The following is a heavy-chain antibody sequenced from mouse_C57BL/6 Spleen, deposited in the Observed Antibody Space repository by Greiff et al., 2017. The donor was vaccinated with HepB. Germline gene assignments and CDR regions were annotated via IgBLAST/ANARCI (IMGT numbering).Heavy chain of an antibody. CDR1: GYTFTSYW. D-gene: IGHD2-2*01. Sequence: QVQLQQPGAELVRPGTSVKLSCKASGYTFTSYWMHWVKQRPGQGLEWIGVIDPSDSYTNYNQKFKGKATLTVDTSSSTAYMQLSSLTSEDSAVYYCAGGVTGAMDYWGQGTSVTVSS. J-gene: IGHJ4*01. CDR3: AGGVTGAMDY. CDR2: IDPSDSYT. V-gene: IGHV1-59*01.